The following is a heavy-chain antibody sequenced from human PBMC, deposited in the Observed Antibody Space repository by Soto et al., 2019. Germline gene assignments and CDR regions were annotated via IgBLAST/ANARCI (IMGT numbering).Heavy chain of an antibody. V-gene: IGHV3-66*01. CDR2: MYSDGKT. CDR3: TRGPRPSSVGTGAF. J-gene: IGHJ4*02. D-gene: IGHD3-10*01. Sequence: EVQLVESGGGLFQPGGSLRLSCATSGFVVDRNYMHWVRQAPGKGLEWVSVMYSDGKTYYAESVNGRFTISRDNAKNTLYLQMNALRVEDTALYYCTRGPRPSSVGTGAFWGQGTLVTVSS. CDR1: GFVVDRNY.